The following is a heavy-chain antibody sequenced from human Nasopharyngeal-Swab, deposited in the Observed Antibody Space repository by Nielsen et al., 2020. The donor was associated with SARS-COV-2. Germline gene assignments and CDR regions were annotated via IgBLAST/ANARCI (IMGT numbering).Heavy chain of an antibody. Sequence: GGSLRLSFAASGFTFSRYWMSWVRQAPGQGLEWVANIKQDGSEKYYVDSVKGRFTISRDNAKNSLYLQMNSLRAEDTAVYYCARHYDYVWGSYRPFDYWGQGTLVTVSS. D-gene: IGHD3-16*02. CDR1: GFTFSRYW. CDR2: IKQDGSEK. CDR3: ARHYDYVWGSYRPFDY. V-gene: IGHV3-7*01. J-gene: IGHJ4*02.